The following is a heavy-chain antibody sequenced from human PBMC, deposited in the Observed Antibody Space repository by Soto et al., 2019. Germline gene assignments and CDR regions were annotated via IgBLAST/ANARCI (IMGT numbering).Heavy chain of an antibody. CDR1: GFTFSSYA. V-gene: IGHV3-23*01. D-gene: IGHD6-19*01. Sequence: GGSLILSCAASGFTFSSYAMSWVRQAPGKGLEWVSAISGSGGSTYYADSVKGRFTISRDNSKNTLYLQMNSLRAEDTAVYYCAREGVAGTLDFDYWGQETLVTVSS. CDR3: AREGVAGTLDFDY. CDR2: ISGSGGST. J-gene: IGHJ4*02.